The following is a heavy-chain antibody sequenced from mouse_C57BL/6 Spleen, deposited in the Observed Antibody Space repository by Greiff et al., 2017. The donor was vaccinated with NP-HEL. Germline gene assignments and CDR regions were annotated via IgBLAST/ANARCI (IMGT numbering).Heavy chain of an antibody. CDR2: INYDGSST. D-gene: IGHD2-4*01. V-gene: IGHV5-16*01. Sequence: EVMLVESEGGLVQPGSSMKLSCTASGFTFSDYYMAWVRQVPEKGLEWVANINYDGSSTYYLDSLKSRFIISRDNAKNILYLQMSSLKSEDTATYYCARARSTMNAMDYWGQGTSVTVSS. J-gene: IGHJ4*01. CDR1: GFTFSDYY. CDR3: ARARSTMNAMDY.